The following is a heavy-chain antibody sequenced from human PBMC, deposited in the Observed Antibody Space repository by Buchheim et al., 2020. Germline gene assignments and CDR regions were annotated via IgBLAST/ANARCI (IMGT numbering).Heavy chain of an antibody. J-gene: IGHJ4*02. CDR2: INPNSGGT. CDR3: AQLDGSGTYRHLHQ. D-gene: IGHD3-10*01. V-gene: IGHV1-2*02. CDR1: GYTFTDYY. Sequence: QVQLVQSGAEVKKPGASVKVSCKASGYTFTDYYMHWVRQAPGQGLEWMGWINPNSGGTYYPQKFQGRVTMTRDTPISTAYMELSRLRSDDTAVYYCAQLDGSGTYRHLHQWGQGTL.